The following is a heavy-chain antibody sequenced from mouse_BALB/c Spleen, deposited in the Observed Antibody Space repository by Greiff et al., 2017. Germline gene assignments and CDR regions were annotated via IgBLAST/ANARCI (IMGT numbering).Heavy chain of an antibody. CDR1: GFTFSSYA. D-gene: IGHD2-1*01. CDR2: ISSGGST. Sequence: EVQVVESGGGLVKPGGSLKLSCAASGFTFSSYAMSWVRQTPEKRLEWVASISSGGSTYYPDSVKGRFTISRDNARNILYLQMSSLRSEDTAMYYCARGGYGNYAWFAYWGQGTLVTVSA. J-gene: IGHJ3*01. V-gene: IGHV5-6-5*01. CDR3: ARGGYGNYAWFAY.